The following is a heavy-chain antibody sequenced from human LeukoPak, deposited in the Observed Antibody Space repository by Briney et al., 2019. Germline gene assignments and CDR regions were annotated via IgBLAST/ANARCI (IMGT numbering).Heavy chain of an antibody. V-gene: IGHV3-15*01. D-gene: IGHD5-18*01. CDR3: TTDRVDTAMVTLAFDI. J-gene: IGHJ3*02. CDR2: IKSKTDGGTT. CDR1: GFTFSNAW. Sequence: PGGSLRLSCAASGFTFSNAWMSWVRQAPGKGLEWVGRIKSKTDGGTTDYAAPVKGRFTISRDDSKNTLYLQMNSLKTEDTAVYYCTTDRVDTAMVTLAFDIWGQGTMVTVSS.